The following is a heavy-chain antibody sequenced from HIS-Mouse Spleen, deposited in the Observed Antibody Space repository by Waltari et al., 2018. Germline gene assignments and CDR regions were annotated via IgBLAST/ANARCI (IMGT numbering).Heavy chain of an antibody. D-gene: IGHD6-19*01. CDR1: GFTFSSYA. CDR2: IRGSGGST. V-gene: IGHV3-23*01. CDR3: AKDSPYSSGWYETLGDAFDI. J-gene: IGHJ3*02. Sequence: EVQLLESGGGLVQPGGSLRLSCAASGFTFSSYAMSWVRQAPGKGRGGVSAIRGSGGSTYYADSVKGRFTISRDNSKNTLYLQMNSLRAEDTAVYYCAKDSPYSSGWYETLGDAFDIWGQGTMVTVSS.